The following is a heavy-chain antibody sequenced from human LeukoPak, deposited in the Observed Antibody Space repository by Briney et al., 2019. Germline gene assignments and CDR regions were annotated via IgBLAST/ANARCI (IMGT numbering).Heavy chain of an antibody. CDR3: ARDGIAAAGTLPYYYYGMDV. CDR2: ISSSSSYI. CDR1: GFTFSSYS. Sequence: PGGSLRLSCAASGFTFSSYSMNWVRQAPGKGLEWVSSISSSSSYIYYADSVKGRFTISRDNAKNSLYLQMNSLRAEDTAVYYCARDGIAAAGTLPYYYYGMDVWGQGTTVTVSS. J-gene: IGHJ6*02. V-gene: IGHV3-21*01. D-gene: IGHD6-13*01.